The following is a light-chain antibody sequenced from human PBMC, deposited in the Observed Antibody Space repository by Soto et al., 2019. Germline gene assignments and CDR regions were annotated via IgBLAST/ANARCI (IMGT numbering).Light chain of an antibody. CDR2: GAS. CDR1: QSVSSSY. J-gene: IGKJ3*01. CDR3: QQYGISGFT. V-gene: IGKV3-20*01. Sequence: EIVLTLSPGTLSLSPGERATLSCRASQSVSSSYLAWYQQKPGQAPRLLIYGASSRATGIPDRFSGSGSGTDFTLTISRLEPEDFAVYYCQQYGISGFTIGPGTKVDIK.